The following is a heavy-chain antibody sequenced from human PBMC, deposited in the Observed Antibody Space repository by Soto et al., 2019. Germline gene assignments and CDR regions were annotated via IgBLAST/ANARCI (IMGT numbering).Heavy chain of an antibody. CDR1: GYTFTSYG. J-gene: IGHJ4*02. CDR2: ISAYNGNT. D-gene: IGHD6-13*01. Sequence: GASVKVSCKASGYTFTSYGISWVRQAPGQGLEWMGWISAYNGNTNYAQKLQGRVTMTTDTSTSTAYMELRSLRSDDTAVYYCARDGRRRLAAGTSWVRGSDYWGQGTLVTVSS. V-gene: IGHV1-18*01. CDR3: ARDGRRRLAAGTSWVRGSDY.